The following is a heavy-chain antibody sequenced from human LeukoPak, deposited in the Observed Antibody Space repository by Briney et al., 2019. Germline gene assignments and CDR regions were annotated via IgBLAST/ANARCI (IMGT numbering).Heavy chain of an antibody. CDR2: IHYGGTT. CDR1: GGSISGSSNY. D-gene: IGHD3-10*01. CDR3: ARDPEFGELSWFDP. J-gene: IGHJ5*02. Sequence: SETLSLTCTVSGGSISGSSNYWGWIRQPPGKGLEWIGNIHYGGTTYNNPSLKSRVTISVGTSKNQFSLNLISVTAADTAVYYCARDPEFGELSWFDPWGQGTLVAVSS. V-gene: IGHV4-39*07.